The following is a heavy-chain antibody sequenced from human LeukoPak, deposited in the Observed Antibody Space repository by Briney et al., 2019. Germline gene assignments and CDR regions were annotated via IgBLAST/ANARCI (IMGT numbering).Heavy chain of an antibody. CDR1: GGSFSGYY. Sequence: LSLTCAVYGGSFSGYYWSWIRQPPGKGLEWIGEINHSGSTNYNPSLKSRVTISVDTSKNQFSLKLSSVTAADTAVYYCARGDIVVVPAAIRRYYYYMDVWGKGTTVTVSS. V-gene: IGHV4-34*01. D-gene: IGHD2-2*02. CDR3: ARGDIVVVPAAIRRYYYYMDV. CDR2: INHSGST. J-gene: IGHJ6*03.